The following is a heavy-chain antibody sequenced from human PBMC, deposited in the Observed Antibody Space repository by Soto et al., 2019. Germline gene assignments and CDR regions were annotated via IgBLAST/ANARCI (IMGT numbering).Heavy chain of an antibody. J-gene: IGHJ4*02. CDR2: ISHSGST. Sequence: SETLSLTCAVYGGPFSGYYWSWIRQPPGKGLEWIGEISHSGSTSYNPSLKSRVTISTDTSKNQFSLKLTSLTDADTAVYYCARGRWLDPNWGQGTLVTGSS. V-gene: IGHV4-34*01. CDR1: GGPFSGYY. D-gene: IGHD6-19*01. CDR3: ARGRWLDPN.